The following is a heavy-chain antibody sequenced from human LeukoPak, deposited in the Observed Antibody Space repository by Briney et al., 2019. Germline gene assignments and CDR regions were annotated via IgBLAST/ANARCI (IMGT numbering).Heavy chain of an antibody. J-gene: IGHJ4*02. V-gene: IGHV4-59*01. CDR2: IYYSGST. CDR3: ARGGWELQTLIPYYFDY. D-gene: IGHD1-26*01. CDR1: GGSISSYY. Sequence: SSETLSLTCTVSGGSISSYYWSWIRQPPGKGLEWIGYIYYSGSTNYNPTLKSRVTISVDTSKNQFSLKLSSVTAADTAVYYCARGGWELQTLIPYYFDYWGQGTLVTVSS.